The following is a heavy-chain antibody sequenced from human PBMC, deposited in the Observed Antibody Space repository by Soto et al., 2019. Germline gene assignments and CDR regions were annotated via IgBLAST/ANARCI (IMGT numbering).Heavy chain of an antibody. Sequence: AASVKVSCKASGYTFTSYDINWVRQATGQGLEWMGWMNPNSGNTGYAQKFQGRVTMTRNTSISTAYMELSSLRSEDTAVYYCARGWSIVTGYYYYYYYGMDVWGQGTTVTVSS. V-gene: IGHV1-8*01. D-gene: IGHD3-9*01. CDR3: ARGWSIVTGYYYYYYYGMDV. J-gene: IGHJ6*02. CDR1: GYTFTSYD. CDR2: MNPNSGNT.